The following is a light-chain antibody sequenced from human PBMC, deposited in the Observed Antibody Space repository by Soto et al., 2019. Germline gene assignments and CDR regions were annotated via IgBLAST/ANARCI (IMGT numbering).Light chain of an antibody. V-gene: IGKV3-15*01. Sequence: EIVMTQSPATLSVSPGERATLSCRSSQSVSSNLAWYQHKPGQAPRLLIYGASTRATCIPASFSGSGSGTEFTLTISSLQSEDFAVYYCQQHNNWPTFGQGTKLEIK. J-gene: IGKJ2*01. CDR1: QSVSSN. CDR2: GAS. CDR3: QQHNNWPT.